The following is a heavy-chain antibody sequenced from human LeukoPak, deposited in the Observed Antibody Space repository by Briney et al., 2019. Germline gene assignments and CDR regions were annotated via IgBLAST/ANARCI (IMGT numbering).Heavy chain of an antibody. CDR2: INHSGST. V-gene: IGHV4-34*01. Sequence: PSETLSLTCAVYGGSFSGYYWSWIRQPPGKGLEWIGEINHSGSTNYNPSLKSRVTISVDTSKNQFSLKLGSVTAADTAVYYCARYGYCSSTSCYNDAFDIWGQGTMVTVSS. D-gene: IGHD2-2*03. J-gene: IGHJ3*02. CDR3: ARYGYCSSTSCYNDAFDI. CDR1: GGSFSGYY.